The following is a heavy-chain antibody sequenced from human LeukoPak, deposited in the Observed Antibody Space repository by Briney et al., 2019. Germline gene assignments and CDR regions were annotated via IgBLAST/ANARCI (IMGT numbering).Heavy chain of an antibody. CDR1: GFTFSSYA. J-gene: IGHJ4*02. V-gene: IGHV3-23*01. CDR2: ISGGGGST. CDR3: AKATSPLGSFEY. Sequence: GGSLRLSCAASGFTFSSYAMIWVRQAPGKGLEWVSVISGGGGSTYYVDSVKGRFTISRDNSKNTLYLQMNSLRAEDTAVYYCAKATSPLGSFEYWGQGTLVTVSS. D-gene: IGHD1-26*01.